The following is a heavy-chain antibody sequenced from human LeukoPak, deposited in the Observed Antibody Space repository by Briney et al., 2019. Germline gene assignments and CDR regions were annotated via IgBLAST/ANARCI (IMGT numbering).Heavy chain of an antibody. CDR3: ARFLRGDFPGY. CDR2: IYYSGST. D-gene: IGHD4-17*01. J-gene: IGHJ4*02. Sequence: SETLSLTCTVSGGSISSSSYYWGWIRQPPGKGLEWIGSIYYSGSTYYNPSLKSRVTISVDTSKNQFSLKLSSVTAADTAVYYCARFLRGDFPGYWGQGTLVTVSS. V-gene: IGHV4-39*07. CDR1: GGSISSSSYY.